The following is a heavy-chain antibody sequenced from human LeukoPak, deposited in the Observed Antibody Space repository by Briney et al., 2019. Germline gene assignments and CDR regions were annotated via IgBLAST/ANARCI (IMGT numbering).Heavy chain of an antibody. J-gene: IGHJ4*02. Sequence: KSGGSLRLSCAASGFTFSSYGMHWVRQAPGKGLEWVSSISSSSSYIYYADSVKGRFTISRDNAKNSLYLQMNSLRAEDTAVYYCARARSGYDFDYWGQGTLVTVSS. CDR1: GFTFSSYG. D-gene: IGHD5-12*01. CDR3: ARARSGYDFDY. V-gene: IGHV3-21*01. CDR2: ISSSSSYI.